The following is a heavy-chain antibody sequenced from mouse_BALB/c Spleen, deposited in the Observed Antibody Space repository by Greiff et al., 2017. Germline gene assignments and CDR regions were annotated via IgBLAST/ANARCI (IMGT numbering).Heavy chain of an antibody. CDR2: FYPGSGSI. J-gene: IGHJ3*01. V-gene: IGHV1-62-2*01. Sequence: QVQLQQSGAGLVKPGASVKLSCKASGYTFTEYIIPWVKQRPGQGLEWIGWFYPGSGSIKYTEKFKDKATLAADKSSNTIYMELSRLTSEDSAVYFCARHEEATPFAYWGQGTLVTVSA. CDR1: GYTFTEYI. CDR3: ARHEEATPFAY. D-gene: IGHD1-2*01.